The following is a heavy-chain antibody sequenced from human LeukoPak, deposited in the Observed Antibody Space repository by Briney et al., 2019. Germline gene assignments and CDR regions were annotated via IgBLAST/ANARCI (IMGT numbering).Heavy chain of an antibody. Sequence: PGTSLRLSCVASGFTFNGFAMHWVRLTPGKGLEWVSGISWNSGLIAYADSVKGRFTISRDNTKNSLYLQMNSLRAEDTALYYCAKGGVAVSGTPNQGYFDYWGQGTLVTVSS. CDR3: AKGGVAVSGTPNQGYFDY. CDR1: GFTFNGFA. D-gene: IGHD6-19*01. V-gene: IGHV3-9*01. CDR2: ISWNSGLI. J-gene: IGHJ4*02.